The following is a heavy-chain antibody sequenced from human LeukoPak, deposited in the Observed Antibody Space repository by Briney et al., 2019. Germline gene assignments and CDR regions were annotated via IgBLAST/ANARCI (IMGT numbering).Heavy chain of an antibody. CDR1: GGSISSSNW. CDR3: AKNRLYSSSWDAFDI. D-gene: IGHD6-13*01. V-gene: IGHV4-59*10. CDR2: IYTSGST. J-gene: IGHJ3*02. Sequence: PSGTLSLTCAVSGGSISSSNWWSWIRQPAGKGLEWIGRIYTSGSTNYNPSLKSRVTMSVDTSKNQFSLKLSSVTAADTAVYYCAKNRLYSSSWDAFDIWGQGTMVTVSS.